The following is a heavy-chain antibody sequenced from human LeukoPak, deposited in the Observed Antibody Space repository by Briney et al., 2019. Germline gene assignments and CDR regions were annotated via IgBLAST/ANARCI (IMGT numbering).Heavy chain of an antibody. CDR2: TYYRSKWYN. V-gene: IGHV6-1*01. D-gene: IGHD6-19*01. CDR1: GDSVSSNSAT. CDR3: ARAPHGSGCDY. Sequence: SQTLSLTCAISGDSVSSNSATWIWIRQSPSRGLEWLGRTYYRSKWYNDYGLSVKSRITVNPDTSKNQFSLQLNSVTPEDTAVYYCARAPHGSGCDYWSQGALVTVSS. J-gene: IGHJ4*02.